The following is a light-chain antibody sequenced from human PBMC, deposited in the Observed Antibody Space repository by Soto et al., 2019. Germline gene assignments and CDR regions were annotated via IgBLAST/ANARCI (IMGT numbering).Light chain of an antibody. V-gene: IGKV1-5*01. Sequence: DIQMTQSPSTLPASVGDRVTITCRASQSIDRWLAWYQQRPGKAPKVLIAGASGLMNGVPSTFSGSGSGTEFALTISSVQPDDFATYFCQHYDTFSWTFGQGTKVDI. CDR3: QHYDTFSWT. CDR2: GAS. J-gene: IGKJ1*01. CDR1: QSIDRW.